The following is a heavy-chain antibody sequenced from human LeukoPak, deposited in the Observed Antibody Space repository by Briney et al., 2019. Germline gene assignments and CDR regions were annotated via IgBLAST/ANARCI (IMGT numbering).Heavy chain of an antibody. CDR1: GFTFSNAW. CDR3: IGSGNYYRVFDY. J-gene: IGHJ4*02. V-gene: IGHV3-15*01. Sequence: GGSLRLSCAASGFTFSNAWMTWVRQAPGKGPEWLGRIKSNSDGGTTDYAAPVKGRFTISRDDSNTTLYLQMNSLKTEDTAVYYCIGSGNYYRVFDYWGQGTLVTVSS. D-gene: IGHD3-10*01. CDR2: IKSNSDGGTT.